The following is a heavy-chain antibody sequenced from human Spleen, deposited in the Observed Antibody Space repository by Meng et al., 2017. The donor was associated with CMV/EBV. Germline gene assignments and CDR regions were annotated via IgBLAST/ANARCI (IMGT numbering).Heavy chain of an antibody. J-gene: IGHJ4*02. CDR1: GDSVTSDNYH. V-gene: IGHV4-61*01. Sequence: SETLSLTCTVSGDSVTSDNYHCSWIRQPPGRGLGGIGHIYYAGNTKYNPSLESRVAISVDTSKQQFSLKLTSVTAADTAIYYCARRTTSTVVTQGDYFDYWGQGILVTVSS. CDR2: IYYAGNT. D-gene: IGHD4-23*01. CDR3: ARRTTSTVVTQGDYFDY.